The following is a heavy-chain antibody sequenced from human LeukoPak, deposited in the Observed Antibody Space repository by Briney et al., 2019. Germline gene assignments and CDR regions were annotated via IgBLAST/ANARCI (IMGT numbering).Heavy chain of an antibody. Sequence: PGGSLRLSCAASGFTFSSYSMHWVRQAPGKGLEWVSYISSSSSTIYYADSVKGRFTISRDNAKHSRYLQMNSLRAEDTAVYYCARGIAAAAPTEGYWGQGTLVTVSS. CDR2: ISSSSSTI. CDR3: ARGIAAAAPTEGY. J-gene: IGHJ4*02. CDR1: GFTFSSYS. V-gene: IGHV3-48*01. D-gene: IGHD6-13*01.